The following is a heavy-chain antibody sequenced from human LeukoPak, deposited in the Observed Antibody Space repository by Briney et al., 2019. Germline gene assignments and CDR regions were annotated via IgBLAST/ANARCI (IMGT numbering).Heavy chain of an antibody. CDR2: IKQDGSEK. J-gene: IGHJ4*02. Sequence: GGSLRLSCAASGFTFSSYWMSWVRQAPGKGLEWVANIKQDGSEKYYADSVKGRFTISRDNSKNTLYLQMNSLRAEDTAVYYCAKDKLSDSSGYYVSYFDYWGQGTLVTVSS. V-gene: IGHV3-7*01. CDR1: GFTFSSYW. D-gene: IGHD3-22*01. CDR3: AKDKLSDSSGYYVSYFDY.